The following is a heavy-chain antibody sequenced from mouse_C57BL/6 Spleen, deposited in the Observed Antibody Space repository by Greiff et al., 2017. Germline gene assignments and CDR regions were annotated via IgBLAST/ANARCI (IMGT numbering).Heavy chain of an antibody. CDR3: ARGRITTVVAHDY. CDR1: GYTFTSYW. CDR2: IDPSDSYT. Sequence: VQLQQPGAELVKPGASVKLSCKASGYTFTSYWMQWVKQRPGQGLEWIGEIDPSDSYTNYNQKFKGKATLTVYTSSSTAYMQLSSLTSEDSAVYYCARGRITTVVAHDYWGQGTTLTVSS. V-gene: IGHV1-50*01. D-gene: IGHD1-1*01. J-gene: IGHJ2*01.